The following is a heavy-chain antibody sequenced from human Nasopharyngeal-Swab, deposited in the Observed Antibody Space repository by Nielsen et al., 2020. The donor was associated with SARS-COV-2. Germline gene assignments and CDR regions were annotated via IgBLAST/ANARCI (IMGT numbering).Heavy chain of an antibody. CDR1: GFIFGNYA. J-gene: IGHJ4*02. V-gene: IGHV3-74*01. CDR3: ARDRSGETGTVGAD. D-gene: IGHD1-7*01. CDR2: IRGDGSDP. Sequence: GESLKISCVASGFIFGNYAMAWVRQAPGKGLVWVSRIRGDGSDPSYADSVKGRFTISKDNAKNTMYLQMNSLRADDTAMYFCARDRSGETGTVGADWGQGTLVTVSS.